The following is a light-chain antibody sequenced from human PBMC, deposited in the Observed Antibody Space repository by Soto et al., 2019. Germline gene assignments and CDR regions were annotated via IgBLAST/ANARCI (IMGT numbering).Light chain of an antibody. V-gene: IGKV1-5*03. J-gene: IGKJ1*01. CDR3: QQYNSYPT. CDR2: KAS. Sequence: DIQMTQSPSTLSASVGDRVTITCRASQSISSWLAWYQQKPGKAPKLLIYKASSLESGVPSRFSGSGSGTEFTLTISSLQPDDFATYYCQQYNSYPTCGQVTKVEIK. CDR1: QSISSW.